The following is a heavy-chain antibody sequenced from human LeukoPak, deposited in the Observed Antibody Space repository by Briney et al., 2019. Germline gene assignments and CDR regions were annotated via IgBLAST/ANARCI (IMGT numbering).Heavy chain of an antibody. CDR3: ARDRGYSGYDYLEPADAFDI. CDR1: GFTFDDYA. D-gene: IGHD5-12*01. V-gene: IGHV3-9*01. CDR2: ISWNSGSI. Sequence: GGSLRLSCPASGFTFDDYAMHWVRQAPGKGLEWVSGISWNSGSIGYADSVKGRFTISRDNAKNSLYLQMNSLRAEDTAVYYCARDRGYSGYDYLEPADAFDIWGQGTMVTVSS. J-gene: IGHJ3*02.